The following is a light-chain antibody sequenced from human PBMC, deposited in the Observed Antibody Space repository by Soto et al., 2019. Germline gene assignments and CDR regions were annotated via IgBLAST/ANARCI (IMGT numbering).Light chain of an antibody. V-gene: IGKV3-20*01. CDR3: QQYNSYST. CDR2: GAG. J-gene: IGKJ1*01. Sequence: EIVLTQSPGTLSLSAGEGATLSCRASQSVRNNYLAWYQQKPGQAPRLLIYGAGSRATGIPDRFSGSGSGTDFTLTISSLQPDDFATYYCQQYNSYSTFGQGTKVDIK. CDR1: QSVRNNY.